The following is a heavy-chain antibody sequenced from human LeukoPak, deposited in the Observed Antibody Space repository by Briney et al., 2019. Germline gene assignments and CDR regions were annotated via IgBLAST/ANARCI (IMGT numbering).Heavy chain of an antibody. J-gene: IGHJ4*02. V-gene: IGHV3-21*01. Sequence: GGSLRPSCAASGFPFSSYSMNWVRQAPGKGLEWVSSISSSSTYIYYADSVKGRFTISRDNANNSLYLQMNSLRAEDTAIYYCAREDDWNYEDYWGQGTLVTVSS. D-gene: IGHD1-7*01. CDR3: AREDDWNYEDY. CDR1: GFPFSSYS. CDR2: ISSSSTYI.